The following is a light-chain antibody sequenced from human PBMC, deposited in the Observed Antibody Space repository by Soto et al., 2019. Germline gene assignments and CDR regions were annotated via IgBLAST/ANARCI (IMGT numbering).Light chain of an antibody. Sequence: EIVMTQSPATLSVSPGERATLSCRASQSVSSNLAWYQQKPGQATRLLIYGASTRATGIPARFSGSGSGTEFTLTISSLQSEDFAIYYCQQYNNLPFTFGQGTKLEIK. CDR1: QSVSSN. J-gene: IGKJ2*01. CDR3: QQYNNLPFT. V-gene: IGKV3-15*01. CDR2: GAS.